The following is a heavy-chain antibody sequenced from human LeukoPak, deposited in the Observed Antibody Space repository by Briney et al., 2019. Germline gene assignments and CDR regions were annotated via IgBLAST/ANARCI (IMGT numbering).Heavy chain of an antibody. Sequence: PGGSLRLSCAASGFTFADSWMTWVRQAPGKGLEWVANIKQDGSAKYYVDSVKGRFTISRDNAKNSLYLQMNSLRAEDTAVYYCARGFLVLWGQGTLVTVSS. CDR3: ARGFLVL. CDR2: IKQDGSAK. V-gene: IGHV3-7*01. J-gene: IGHJ4*02. CDR1: GFTFADSW. D-gene: IGHD3-3*01.